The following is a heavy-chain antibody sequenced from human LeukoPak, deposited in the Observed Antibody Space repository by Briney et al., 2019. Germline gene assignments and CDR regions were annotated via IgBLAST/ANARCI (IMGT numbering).Heavy chain of an antibody. J-gene: IGHJ4*02. CDR3: ARTTMVRGVPLIDY. CDR2: IYYSGST. D-gene: IGHD3-10*01. Sequence: SETLPLTCTVSGGSISSGGYYWSWIRQHPGKGLEWIGYIYYSGSTYYNPSLKSRVTISVDTSKNQFSLKLSSVTAADTAVYYCARTTMVRGVPLIDYWGQGTLVTVSS. V-gene: IGHV4-31*03. CDR1: GGSISSGGYY.